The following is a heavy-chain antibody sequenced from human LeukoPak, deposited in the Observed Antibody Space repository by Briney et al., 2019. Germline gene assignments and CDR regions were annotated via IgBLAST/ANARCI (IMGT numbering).Heavy chain of an antibody. CDR1: GGSISSGSYY. Sequence: SETLSPTCTVFGGSISSGSYYWSWIRQPAGKGLEWIGRIYTSGSTNYNPSLKSRVTISVDTSKNQFSLKLSSVTAADTAVYYCARAAYGDYADYWGQGTLVTVSS. V-gene: IGHV4-61*02. CDR3: ARAAYGDYADY. J-gene: IGHJ4*02. D-gene: IGHD4-17*01. CDR2: IYTSGST.